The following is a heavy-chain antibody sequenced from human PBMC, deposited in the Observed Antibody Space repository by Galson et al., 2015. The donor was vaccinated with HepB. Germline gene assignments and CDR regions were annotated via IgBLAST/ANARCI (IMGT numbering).Heavy chain of an antibody. Sequence: SVKVSCKVSGYTLTELSMHWVRQAPGKGLEWMGGFDPEDGETIYAQKFQGRVTMTEDTSTDTAYMELSSLRSEDTAVYYCATGLIAVAGRIYSDYWGQGTLVTVSS. D-gene: IGHD6-19*01. CDR2: FDPEDGET. CDR1: GYTLTELS. V-gene: IGHV1-24*01. CDR3: ATGLIAVAGRIYSDY. J-gene: IGHJ4*02.